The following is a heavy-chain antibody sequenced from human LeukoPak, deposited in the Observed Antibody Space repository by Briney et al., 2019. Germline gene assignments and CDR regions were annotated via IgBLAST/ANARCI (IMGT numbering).Heavy chain of an antibody. CDR2: ISAYNGNT. Sequence: ASVKVSCKASGYTFTSYGISWVRQAPGQGLEWMGWISAYNGNTNYAQKLQGRVTMTTDTSTSTAYMELRSLRSDDTAVYYCARDEYSSSRDGGLVDYWGRGTLVTVSS. CDR3: ARDEYSSSRDGGLVDY. J-gene: IGHJ4*02. V-gene: IGHV1-18*01. D-gene: IGHD6-6*01. CDR1: GYTFTSYG.